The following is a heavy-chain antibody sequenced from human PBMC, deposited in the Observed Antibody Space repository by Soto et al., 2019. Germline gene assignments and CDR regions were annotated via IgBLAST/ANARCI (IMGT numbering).Heavy chain of an antibody. J-gene: IGHJ4*02. CDR3: ARAYCSGGSCYSGLLSDY. CDR1: GGSFSGYY. CDR2: INHSGST. V-gene: IGHV4-34*01. Sequence: QVQLQQWGAGLLKPSETLSLTCAVYGGSFSGYYWSWIRQPPGKGLEWVGEINHSGSTNYNPSLKSRVTISVDTSKNQFSLKLSSVTAADTAVYYCARAYCSGGSCYSGLLSDYWGQGTLVTVSS. D-gene: IGHD2-15*01.